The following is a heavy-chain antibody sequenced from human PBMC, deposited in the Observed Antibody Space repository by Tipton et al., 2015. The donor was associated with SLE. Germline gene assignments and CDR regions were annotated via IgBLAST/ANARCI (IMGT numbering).Heavy chain of an antibody. V-gene: IGHV3-48*01. CDR1: GFTFSSYS. Sequence: SLRLSCGASGFTFSSYSMNWVRQPPGKGLEWVSYISSSGTTIHYADSVKGRFTISRDNAQKSLYLQMRSLKTEDTALYYCTTSSSPFDYWGQGTLVTVSS. D-gene: IGHD6-6*01. CDR3: TTSSSPFDY. J-gene: IGHJ4*02. CDR2: ISSSGTTI.